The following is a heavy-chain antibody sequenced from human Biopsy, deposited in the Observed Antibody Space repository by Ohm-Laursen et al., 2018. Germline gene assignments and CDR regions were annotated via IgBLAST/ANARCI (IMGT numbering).Heavy chain of an antibody. V-gene: IGHV4-59*08. J-gene: IGHJ4*02. CDR1: YGSISGHF. CDR3: ATTTMDTSGWYGNYFDS. CDR2: VYYNGNT. Sequence: SETLSLTCAVTYGSISGHFWSWIRQAPGKGLEWIGYVYYNGNTNYNPSLKSRVTMSVDTSKNQFSLKVYSVTAADTAIYYCATTTMDTSGWYGNYFDSWGQGALVTVSS. D-gene: IGHD6-19*01.